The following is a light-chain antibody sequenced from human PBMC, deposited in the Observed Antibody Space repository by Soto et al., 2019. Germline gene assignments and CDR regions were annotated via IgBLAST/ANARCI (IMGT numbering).Light chain of an antibody. J-gene: IGKJ2*01. CDR2: GAS. Sequence: EIVLTQSPGTLSLSPGERATLSCRASQSISSSYLAWYQQKPGQAPRLLIYGASRRATGIPDRFSGSGPGTDFTLTISRLEPEDFALYYCQQYGGSPQYTFGQGTKLEIK. CDR3: QQYGGSPQYT. CDR1: QSISSSY. V-gene: IGKV3-20*01.